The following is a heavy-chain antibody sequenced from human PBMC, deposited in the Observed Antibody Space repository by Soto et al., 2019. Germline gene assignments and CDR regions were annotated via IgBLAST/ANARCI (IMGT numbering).Heavy chain of an antibody. D-gene: IGHD3-3*01. CDR1: GVSISSGGYY. V-gene: IGHV4-31*03. Sequence: ASETLSLTCTVSGVSISSGGYYWSWIRQHPGKGLEWIGYIYYSGSTYYNPSLNSRVTISVDTSNNQFSLKLSSVTAADTAVYYCARGHSRDFEGHNWFDPWGQGTLVTVSS. CDR2: IYYSGST. CDR3: ARGHSRDFEGHNWFDP. J-gene: IGHJ5*02.